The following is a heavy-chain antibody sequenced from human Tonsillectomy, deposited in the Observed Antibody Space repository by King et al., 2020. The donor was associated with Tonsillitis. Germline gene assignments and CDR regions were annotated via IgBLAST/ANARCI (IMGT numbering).Heavy chain of an antibody. Sequence: QLQESGPGVVKPSETLSLTCTVSGGSISSYYWTWIRQPPGKGLEWIGYIHYSGSTNNNPSLKSRVTISVDTSKNQFSLRLRSVTAADTAVYYWARGYSSGYYKNGMDVWGQGTTVTVSS. V-gene: IGHV4-59*01. CDR3: ARGYSSGYYKNGMDV. CDR1: GGSISSYY. D-gene: IGHD3-22*01. CDR2: IHYSGST. J-gene: IGHJ6*02.